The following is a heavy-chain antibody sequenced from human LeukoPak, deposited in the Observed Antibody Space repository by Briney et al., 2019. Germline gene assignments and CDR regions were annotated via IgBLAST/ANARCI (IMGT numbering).Heavy chain of an antibody. D-gene: IGHD6-13*01. J-gene: IGHJ4*02. CDR3: ARGFYSSSWYYFDH. CDR1: GFTFSSYW. Sequence: GGSLRLSCAASGFTFSSYWMYWVRQAPGKGLVWVSRINSDGSSTSYADSVKGRFTISRDNPKNTLYLQMSSLRAEDTAVFYCARGFYSSSWYYFDHWGQGTLVTVSS. CDR2: INSDGSST. V-gene: IGHV3-74*01.